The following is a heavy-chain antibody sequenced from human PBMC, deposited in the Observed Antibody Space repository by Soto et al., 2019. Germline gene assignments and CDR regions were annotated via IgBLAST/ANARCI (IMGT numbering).Heavy chain of an antibody. CDR3: SRDVVVGAKALNY. CDR1: GFTFSNYW. V-gene: IGHV3-7*01. J-gene: IGHJ4*02. D-gene: IGHD2-15*01. CDR2: IKEDGSEK. Sequence: GGSLRLSCAASGFTFSNYWMTWVRQAPGKGLEWVANIKEDGSEKHYVDPVKGRFTISRDNAKNSLYLQMNSLRVEDTAVYFCSRDVVVGAKALNYWGQGALVTVSS.